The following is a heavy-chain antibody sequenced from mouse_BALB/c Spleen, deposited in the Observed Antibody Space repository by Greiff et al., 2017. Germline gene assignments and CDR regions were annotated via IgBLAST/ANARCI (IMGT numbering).Heavy chain of an antibody. V-gene: IGHV1-9*01. D-gene: IGHD1-1*01. Sequence: VQLQESGAELMKPGASVKISCKATGYTFSSYWIEWVKQRPGHGLEWIGEILPGSGSTNYIEKFKGKATFTADTSSNTAYMQLSSLTSEDSAVYYCARRRSITYFDYWGQGTTLTVSS. J-gene: IGHJ2*01. CDR2: ILPGSGST. CDR1: GYTFSSYW. CDR3: ARRRSITYFDY.